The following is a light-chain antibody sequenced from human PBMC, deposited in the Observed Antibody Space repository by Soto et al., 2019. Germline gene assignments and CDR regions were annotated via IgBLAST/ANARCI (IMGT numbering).Light chain of an antibody. CDR1: QGISTL. CDR3: QHFKSFPFT. Sequence: AIQLTQSPSSLSASVGDRVTITCRASQGISTLLAWYQKKPGKAPKVLIYESSLLQSGVPSRLSGSGSGTAFSRTISSLAPEDFATYYCQHFKSFPFTFGQGTRLEIK. CDR2: ESS. J-gene: IGKJ5*01. V-gene: IGKV1-13*02.